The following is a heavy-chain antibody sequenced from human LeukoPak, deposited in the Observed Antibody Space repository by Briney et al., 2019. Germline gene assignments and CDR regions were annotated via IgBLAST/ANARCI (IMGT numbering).Heavy chain of an antibody. CDR3: ARGFCADEICQVFTN. CDR2: ISHSGNT. D-gene: IGHD2-21*01. Sequence: PSETLSLTCIVSGGAVNSYYWSWIRQTPEKGLEWIGYISHSGNTDYAPSLKSRVTMSLDTSKSQFSLKLSSVTAADTALYYCARGFCADEICQVFTNWGQGILVTVSS. CDR1: GGAVNSYY. V-gene: IGHV4-59*02. J-gene: IGHJ4*02.